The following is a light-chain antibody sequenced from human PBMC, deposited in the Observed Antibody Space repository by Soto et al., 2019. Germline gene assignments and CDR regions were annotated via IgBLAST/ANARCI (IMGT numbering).Light chain of an antibody. CDR1: QSVSSNF. J-gene: IGKJ1*01. CDR2: EAS. V-gene: IGKV3-20*01. Sequence: EIVLTPSPGTLSLSPGERATLSCRASQSVSSNFLAWYQQKPGQSPRLLMYEASSRATGIPDRFSGSGSGTDFTLIISRLEPEDFAVYYCQQYGSSPPTFGQGTKVDIK. CDR3: QQYGSSPPT.